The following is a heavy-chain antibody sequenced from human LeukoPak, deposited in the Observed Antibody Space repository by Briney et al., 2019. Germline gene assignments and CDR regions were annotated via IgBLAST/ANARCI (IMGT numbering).Heavy chain of an antibody. CDR1: GFTFSSYA. D-gene: IGHD2-15*01. J-gene: IGHJ4*02. Sequence: GGSLRLSCAASGFTFSSYAISWVRQAPGQGLEWMGGIIPIFGTANYAQKFQGRVTITADESTSTAYMELSSLRSEDTAVYYCARAATPVTIRYNYFDYWGQGTLVTVSS. CDR2: IIPIFGTA. CDR3: ARAATPVTIRYNYFDY. V-gene: IGHV1-69*01.